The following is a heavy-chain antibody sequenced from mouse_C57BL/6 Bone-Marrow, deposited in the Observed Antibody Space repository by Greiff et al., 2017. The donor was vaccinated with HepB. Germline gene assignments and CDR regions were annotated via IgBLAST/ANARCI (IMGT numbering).Heavy chain of an antibody. CDR3: ARKNDWNIRFAY. Sequence: QVQLQQSGPGLVQPSQSLSITCTVSGFSLTSYGVHWVRQSPGKGLEWLVVIWSGGSTDYNAAFISRLSISKDNSKSQILFNMNSLQADDTAIYFCARKNDWNIRFAYWGQGTLVTVSA. V-gene: IGHV2-2*01. J-gene: IGHJ3*01. CDR2: IWSGGST. D-gene: IGHD2-4*01. CDR1: GFSLTSYG.